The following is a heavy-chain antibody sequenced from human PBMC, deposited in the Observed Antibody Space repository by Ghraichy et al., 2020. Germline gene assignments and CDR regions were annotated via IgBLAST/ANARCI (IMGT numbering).Heavy chain of an antibody. D-gene: IGHD3-9*01. V-gene: IGHV4-61*01. CDR2: INYSGST. CDR3: ARVFRYYDILTGPRAVHYFDY. Sequence: SETLSLTCTVSGGSVSSGSYYWSWIRQPPGKGWEWIGYINYSGSTNYNPSLKSRVTISVDTSKNQFSLKLSSVTAADTAVYYCARVFRYYDILTGPRAVHYFDYWGQGTLVTVSS. J-gene: IGHJ4*02. CDR1: GGSVSSGSYY.